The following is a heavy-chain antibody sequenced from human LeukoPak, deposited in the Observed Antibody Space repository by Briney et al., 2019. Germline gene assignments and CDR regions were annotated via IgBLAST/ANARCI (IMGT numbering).Heavy chain of an antibody. D-gene: IGHD2-2*02. CDR1: GFTFSSYW. J-gene: IGHJ5*02. CDR3: ARDPSIVVVPATIGWFDP. CDR2: IKQDVSEK. V-gene: IGHV3-7*01. Sequence: PGGSLRLSCAASGFTFSSYWMSWVRQAPGKGLEWVANIKQDVSEKYYVDSVKGRFTISRDNAKNSLYLQMNSLRAEDTAVYYCARDPSIVVVPATIGWFDPWGQGTLVTVSS.